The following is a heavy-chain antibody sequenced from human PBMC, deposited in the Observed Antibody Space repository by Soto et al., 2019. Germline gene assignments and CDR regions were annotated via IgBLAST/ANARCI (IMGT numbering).Heavy chain of an antibody. V-gene: IGHV3-72*01. Sequence: EVQLVESGGGLVQPGGSLRLSCAASGLIFSDYHMDWVRQAPGKGLEWVGRIRRKANSYTTEYAASVKGRFTISRDDSKKPLYLQMNSLKSEETAVYYCAMLGGWSGGSSGMDVWGQGTTVTFSS. CDR3: AMLGGWSGGSSGMDV. CDR2: IRRKANSYTT. D-gene: IGHD6-19*01. CDR1: GLIFSDYH. J-gene: IGHJ6*02.